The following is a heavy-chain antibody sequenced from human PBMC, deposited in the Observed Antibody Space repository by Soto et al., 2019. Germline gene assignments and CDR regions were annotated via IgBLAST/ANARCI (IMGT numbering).Heavy chain of an antibody. Sequence: ASVKVSCKASGYTFVRYGISWVRQAPGQGLEWMGWINAFNGNTNYAQKLQGRVTMTRDTSTSTAYMELRSLRSDDTAVYYCARDPVAGTYFDYWGQGTLVTVSS. CDR1: GYTFVRYG. V-gene: IGHV1-18*01. J-gene: IGHJ4*02. CDR3: ARDPVAGTYFDY. D-gene: IGHD6-19*01. CDR2: INAFNGNT.